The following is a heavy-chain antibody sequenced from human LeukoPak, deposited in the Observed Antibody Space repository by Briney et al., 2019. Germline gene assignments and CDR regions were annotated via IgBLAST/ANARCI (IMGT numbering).Heavy chain of an antibody. D-gene: IGHD3-10*01. CDR1: GYTFTSYY. Sequence: SVKVSCKASGYTFTSYYMHWVRQAPGQGLEWMGGIIPIFGTANYAQKFQGRVTITADESTSTAYMELSSLRSEDTAVYYCARAQGTMVRGADGFDIWGQGTMVTVSS. V-gene: IGHV1-69*13. J-gene: IGHJ3*02. CDR3: ARAQGTMVRGADGFDI. CDR2: IIPIFGTA.